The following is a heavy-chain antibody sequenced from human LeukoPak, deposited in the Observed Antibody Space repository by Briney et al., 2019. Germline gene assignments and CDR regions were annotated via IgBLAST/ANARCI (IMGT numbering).Heavy chain of an antibody. CDR1: GYTVTNYY. CDR3: ARGGGSGSPSSYSYMDV. J-gene: IGHJ6*03. Sequence: ASVKVSCKASGYTVTNYYIHWVRQAPGQGLECMGRINPSGGSTSYAQKFHGRVTMTRDTSTSTVYMELSSLRSEDTAVYYCARGGGSGSPSSYSYMDVWGKGTTVTISS. D-gene: IGHD3-10*01. V-gene: IGHV1-46*01. CDR2: INPSGGST.